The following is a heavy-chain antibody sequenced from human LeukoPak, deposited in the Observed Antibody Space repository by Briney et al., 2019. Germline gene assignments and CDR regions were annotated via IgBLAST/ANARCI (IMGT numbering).Heavy chain of an antibody. CDR3: ARRRVTHAWIQLWSMKPQYGMDV. CDR1: GGSISSSSYY. Sequence: PSETLSLTCTVSGGSISSSSYYWGWIRQPPGKGLEWIGSIYYSGSTNYNPSLKSRVTISVDTSKNQFSLKLSSVTAADTAVYYCARRRVTHAWIQLWSMKPQYGMDVWGQGTTVTVSS. D-gene: IGHD5-18*01. V-gene: IGHV4-39*07. J-gene: IGHJ6*02. CDR2: IYYSGST.